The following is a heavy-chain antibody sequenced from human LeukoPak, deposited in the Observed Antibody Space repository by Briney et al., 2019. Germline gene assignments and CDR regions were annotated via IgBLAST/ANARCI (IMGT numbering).Heavy chain of an antibody. CDR3: ARAGVWDYDDSSGYHNAAFDI. Sequence: AASVNVSYKTSGYTFIIYAISWVRQAPGQGREGMGWINPDSGGTNYAQKFQGRVSMTRDTSISTAYMELSRLRSDDTAVYYCARAGVWDYDDSSGYHNAAFDIWGQGTMVTVSS. D-gene: IGHD3-22*01. CDR2: INPDSGGT. CDR1: GYTFIIYA. J-gene: IGHJ3*02. V-gene: IGHV1-2*02.